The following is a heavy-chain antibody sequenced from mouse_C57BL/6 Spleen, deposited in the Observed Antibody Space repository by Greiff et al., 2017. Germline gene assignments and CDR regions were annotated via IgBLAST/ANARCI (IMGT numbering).Heavy chain of an antibody. D-gene: IGHD1-1*01. V-gene: IGHV5-4*01. CDR1: GFTFSSYA. CDR2: ISDGGSYT. Sequence: DVMLVESGGGLVKPGGSLKLSCAASGFTFSSYAMSWVRQTPEKRLEWVATISDGGSYTYYPDNVKGRFTISRDNAKNNLYLQMSHLKSEDTAMYYCARDRDGSSYYFDYWGQGTTLTVSS. CDR3: ARDRDGSSYYFDY. J-gene: IGHJ2*01.